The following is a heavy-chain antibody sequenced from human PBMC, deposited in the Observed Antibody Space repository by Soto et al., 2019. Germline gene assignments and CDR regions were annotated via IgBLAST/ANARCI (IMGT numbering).Heavy chain of an antibody. D-gene: IGHD2-2*01. Sequence: QVQLQESGPGLVKPSETLSLTCTVSGGSISPYYWSWIRQPPGKGLEWIGNIHYSGNTDYNPYYPSLKSLVTISLDTTTNQFYPPLTSVTTAETAGSYCAKGATSSKPMYCWGHGILVTVSS. V-gene: IGHV4-59*01. J-gene: IGHJ4*01. CDR2: IHYSGNT. CDR3: AKGATSSKPMYC. CDR1: GGSISPYY.